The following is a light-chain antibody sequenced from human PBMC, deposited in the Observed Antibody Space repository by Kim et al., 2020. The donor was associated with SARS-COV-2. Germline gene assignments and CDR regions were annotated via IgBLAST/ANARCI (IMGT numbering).Light chain of an antibody. J-gene: IGKJ4*01. CDR2: KAS. CDR1: QSISSW. Sequence: DIQMTQSPSTLSASVGDRVTITCRASQSISSWLAWYQQKTGKAPKPLIYKASSLESGVPSRFSGSGSGTEFTLTISSLQPDDFATYYCQQYNSYSPLTFGGGTKVDIK. V-gene: IGKV1-5*03. CDR3: QQYNSYSPLT.